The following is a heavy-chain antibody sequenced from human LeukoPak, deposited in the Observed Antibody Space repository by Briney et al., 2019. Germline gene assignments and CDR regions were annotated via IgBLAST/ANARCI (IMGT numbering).Heavy chain of an antibody. CDR3: ARGEGGDYDILTGYYIWWGDYYYYYGMDV. J-gene: IGHJ6*02. D-gene: IGHD3-9*01. CDR2: TNPTSGNT. Sequence: ASVTVSFKASGYTFISYDINWVRPATGRGREWMGWTNPTSGNTGYAQKFHGRVTMTRNTSISTAYMELSSLRSEETAVYYCARGEGGDYDILTGYYIWWGDYYYYYGMDVWGQRTTVTVSS. V-gene: IGHV1-8*01. CDR1: GYTFISYD.